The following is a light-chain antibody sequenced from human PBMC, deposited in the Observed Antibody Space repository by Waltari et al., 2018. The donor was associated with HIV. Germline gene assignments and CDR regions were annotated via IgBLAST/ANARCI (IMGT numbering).Light chain of an antibody. J-gene: IGKJ4*01. CDR2: AAS. CDR3: QQYGTSPLT. V-gene: IGKV3-20*01. CDR1: QRRSSSQ. Sequence: EIVLTQSPGTLYLSPGERADLSCRTSQRRSSSQLAWYQQKPGQAPRLLIYAASSRATGIPDRFSGSGSGTDFTLTISRLEPEDFVVYYCQQYGTSPLTFGGGTKVEIK.